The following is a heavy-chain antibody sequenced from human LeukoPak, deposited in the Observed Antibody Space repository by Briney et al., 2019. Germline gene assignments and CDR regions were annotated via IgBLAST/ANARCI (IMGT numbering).Heavy chain of an antibody. CDR1: GFTFSSYW. CDR2: INGDGSNI. D-gene: IGHD3-9*01. V-gene: IGHV3-74*01. Sequence: PGGSLRLSCVASGFTFSSYWMHWVRQDPRKGLVWVSRINGDGSNINYADSVRGRFTISRDNAKNTLYLRMNTLRVEDTAVYYCARDLMDYDVSTGLHHYYMDVWGQGTTVTVSS. CDR3: ARDLMDYDVSTGLHHYYMDV. J-gene: IGHJ6*02.